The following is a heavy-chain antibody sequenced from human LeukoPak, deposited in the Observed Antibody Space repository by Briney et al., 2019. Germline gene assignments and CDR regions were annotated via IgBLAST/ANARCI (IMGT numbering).Heavy chain of an antibody. J-gene: IGHJ4*02. Sequence: GGSLRLSCSASGFTFSSFEMDRVRQAPGKGLEWISYMSSRDNTRYYAESVRGRFTMSKDNAKNTLSLQMNSLRAEDTAFYYCARGFGRFGHRFGYLGQGTLVTVSS. CDR3: ARGFGRFGHRFGY. CDR2: MSSRDNTR. D-gene: IGHD3-10*01. CDR1: GFTFSSFE. V-gene: IGHV3-48*03.